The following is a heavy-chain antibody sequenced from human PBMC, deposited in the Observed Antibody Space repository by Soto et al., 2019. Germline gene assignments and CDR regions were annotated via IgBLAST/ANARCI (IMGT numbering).Heavy chain of an antibody. CDR1: GGSISHSY. J-gene: IGHJ4*02. Sequence: QVQLQESGPGLVKPSETLSLTCTVSGGSISHSYWSWIRQPPGKGLYYIGYIYYSESTSGITKYNPSLKSRVTISVDTSKNQFSLNLTSVTAADTAVYYCARKDYYGSGSTIDYWGQGTLVTVSS. CDR2: IYYSESTSGIT. CDR3: ARKDYYGSGSTIDY. D-gene: IGHD3-10*01. V-gene: IGHV4-59*01.